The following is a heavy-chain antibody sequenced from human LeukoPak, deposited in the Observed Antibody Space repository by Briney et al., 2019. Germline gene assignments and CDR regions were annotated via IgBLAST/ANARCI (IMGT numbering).Heavy chain of an antibody. CDR1: GGSINTYY. CDR3: ARRRVEMAAITEANWLDP. V-gene: IGHV4-59*08. D-gene: IGHD5-24*01. CDR2: MRYRGST. Sequence: PSETLSLTCAVSGGSINTYYWSWVRQPPGKGLEWIGSMRYRGSTNYNPSLMSRVTLSVDTSRSEFSLKMTSVTAADTAVYYCARRRVEMAAITEANWLDPWGQGTLVTVSS. J-gene: IGHJ5*02.